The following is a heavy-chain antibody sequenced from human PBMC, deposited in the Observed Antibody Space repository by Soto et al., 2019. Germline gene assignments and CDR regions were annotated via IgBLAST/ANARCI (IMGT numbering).Heavy chain of an antibody. J-gene: IGHJ6*02. CDR1: GFTVSSNY. V-gene: IGHV3-53*01. CDR2: IYSGGST. CDR3: ASVVVGATYNPYYYGMDV. Sequence: GGSLRLSCAASGFTVSSNYMSWVRQAPGKGLEWVSVIYSGGSTYYADSVKGRFTISRDNSKNTLYLQMNSLRAEDTAVYYCASVVVGATYNPYYYGMDVWGQGTTVTVSS. D-gene: IGHD1-26*01.